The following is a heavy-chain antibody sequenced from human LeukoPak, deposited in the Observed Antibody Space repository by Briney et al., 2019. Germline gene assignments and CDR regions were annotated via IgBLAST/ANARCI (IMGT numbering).Heavy chain of an antibody. CDR3: ARTYYYGSGSYYQGPYYFDY. Sequence: SGPALVKPTQTLTPTCSFSGFSLSTGGMCVSWIRQPPGKALEWLARIVWDDDKYYSTSLKTRLTISKDTSKNQVVLAMTNMDPVDTATYYCARTYYYGSGSYYQGPYYFDYWGQGTLVTVSS. CDR1: GFSLSTGGMC. CDR2: IVWDDDK. D-gene: IGHD3-10*01. J-gene: IGHJ4*02. V-gene: IGHV2-70*11.